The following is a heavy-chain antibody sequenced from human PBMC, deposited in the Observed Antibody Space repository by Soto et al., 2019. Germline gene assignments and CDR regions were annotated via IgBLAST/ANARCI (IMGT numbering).Heavy chain of an antibody. CDR3: VRVPSAGTPHYFEY. J-gene: IGHJ4*02. CDR1: GGSVSSGSYY. CDR2: IYYSGST. Sequence: ETLSLTCTVSGGSVSSGSYYWSWIRQPPGKGLEWIGYIYYSGSTNYNPSLKSRVTISVDTSKNQFSLKLSSVTAADTAVYYCVRVPSAGTPHYFEYWGQGTLVTVSS. V-gene: IGHV4-61*01. D-gene: IGHD6-19*01.